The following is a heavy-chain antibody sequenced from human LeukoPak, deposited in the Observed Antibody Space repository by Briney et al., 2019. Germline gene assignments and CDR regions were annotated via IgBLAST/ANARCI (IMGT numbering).Heavy chain of an antibody. Sequence: SETLSLTCTVSSGSISTSNYYWGWVRQPPGKALEWIGNIFYSGSTYYNPSLKSRVTISVDTSKNQFSLKLSSVTAADTAVYYCAKTYYYDSSGYYIFDYWGQGTLVTVSS. J-gene: IGHJ4*02. V-gene: IGHV4-39*07. CDR1: SGSISTSNYY. D-gene: IGHD3-22*01. CDR2: IFYSGST. CDR3: AKTYYYDSSGYYIFDY.